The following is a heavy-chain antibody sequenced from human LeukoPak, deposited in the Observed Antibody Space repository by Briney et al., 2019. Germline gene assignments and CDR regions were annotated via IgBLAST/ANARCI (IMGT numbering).Heavy chain of an antibody. CDR2: IIPIFGTA. J-gene: IGHJ4*02. Sequence: GASVKVSCKASGGTFSSYAISWVRQAPGQGLEWMGGIIPIFGTANYAQKFQGRVTITADESTSTAYMELSSLRSEDTAVYYCARDQGMVAATPRGFDYWGQGTLVTVSS. V-gene: IGHV1-69*13. D-gene: IGHD2-15*01. CDR3: ARDQGMVAATPRGFDY. CDR1: GGTFSSYA.